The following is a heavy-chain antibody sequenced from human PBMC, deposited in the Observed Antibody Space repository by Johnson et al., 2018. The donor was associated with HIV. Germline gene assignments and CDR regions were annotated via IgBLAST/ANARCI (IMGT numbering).Heavy chain of an antibody. V-gene: IGHV3-23*04. Sequence: VQLVESGGGLVQPGGSLRLSCAASGFSFSAYAMSWVRQAPGEGLDWVSTISGGGGTTYYADSVKGRFSISRDNSKNTLYLQMNSLKTEDTAVYYCARSVPNDAFDIWGQGTMVTVSS. J-gene: IGHJ3*02. CDR1: GFSFSAYA. CDR2: ISGGGGTT. CDR3: ARSVPNDAFDI.